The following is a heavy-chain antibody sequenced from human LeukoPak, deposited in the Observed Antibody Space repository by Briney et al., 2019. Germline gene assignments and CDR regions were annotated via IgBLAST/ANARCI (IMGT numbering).Heavy chain of an antibody. CDR3: ARDINDYGDPPGDY. J-gene: IGHJ4*02. CDR1: GGTFSSYA. CDR2: IIPILGIA. V-gene: IGHV1-69*04. D-gene: IGHD4-17*01. Sequence: SVKVSCKASGGTFSSYAISWVRQAPGQGLEWMGRIIPILGIANYAQKFQGRVTITADKSTSTAYMELSSLRSEDTAVYYCARDINDYGDPPGDYWGQGTLVTVSS.